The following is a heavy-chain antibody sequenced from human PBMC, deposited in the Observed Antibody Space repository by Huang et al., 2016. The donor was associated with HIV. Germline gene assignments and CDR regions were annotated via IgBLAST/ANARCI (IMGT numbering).Heavy chain of an antibody. V-gene: IGHV1-69*13. D-gene: IGHD3-22*01. Sequence: QVQLVQSGAEVKKPGSSVKVSCKASGGTFSSYAISWVRQAPGPGLEGMGVIIPIFGTANYAQKFQGRVTITADESTSTAYMELSSLRSEDTAVYYCARARGYYDSSVSYYFDYWGQGTLVTVSS. CDR2: IIPIFGTA. CDR3: ARARGYYDSSVSYYFDY. CDR1: GGTFSSYA. J-gene: IGHJ4*02.